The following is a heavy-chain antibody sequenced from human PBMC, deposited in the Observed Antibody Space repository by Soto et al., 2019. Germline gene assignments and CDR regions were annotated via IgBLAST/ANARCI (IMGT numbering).Heavy chain of an antibody. J-gene: IGHJ6*02. CDR1: GYTFTGYY. Sequence: ASVKVSCKASGYTFTGYYMHWVRQAPGQGLEWMGWINPNSGGTNYAQKFQGRVTMTRDTSISTAYMELSRLRSDDTAVYYCARLLIMNYYYGMDVWGQGTTVTVSS. D-gene: IGHD3-16*01. CDR2: INPNSGGT. V-gene: IGHV1-2*02. CDR3: ARLLIMNYYYGMDV.